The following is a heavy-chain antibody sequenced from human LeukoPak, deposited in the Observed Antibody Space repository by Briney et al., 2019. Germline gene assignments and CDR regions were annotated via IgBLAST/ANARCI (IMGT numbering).Heavy chain of an antibody. CDR3: VRDYDFWSGYSNSDY. V-gene: IGHV1-18*01. J-gene: IGHJ4*02. Sequence: ASVKVSCKASGYTFTSYGISWVRQAPGQGLEWMGWISAYNGNTNYAQKLQGRVTMTTDTSTSTAYMELRSLRSDDTAVYYCVRDYDFWSGYSNSDYWGQGTLVTVSS. D-gene: IGHD3-3*01. CDR2: ISAYNGNT. CDR1: GYTFTSYG.